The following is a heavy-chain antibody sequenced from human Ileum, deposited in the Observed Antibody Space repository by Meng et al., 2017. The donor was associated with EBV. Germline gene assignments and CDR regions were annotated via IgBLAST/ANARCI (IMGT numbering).Heavy chain of an antibody. J-gene: IGHJ4*02. CDR1: RFIFSSYW. D-gene: IGHD5-12*01. CDR3: AREGSGYDYLGY. V-gene: IGHV3-74*03. Sequence: EVELGGCGVGLVQTSGALRLSCVGSRFIFSSYWMHWVRQVPGKGLVWVSRIDSDGSSTTYADSVKGRFTISRDNDKNTLYLQMNSLRVDDTAVYFCAREGSGYDYLGYWGQGTLVTVSS. CDR2: IDSDGSST.